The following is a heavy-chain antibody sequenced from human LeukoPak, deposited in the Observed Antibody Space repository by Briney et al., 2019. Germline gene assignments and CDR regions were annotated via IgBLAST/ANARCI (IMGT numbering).Heavy chain of an antibody. CDR3: ARVRSYYDFWSGYYPSYYYYYTDV. Sequence: ASVKVSCKASGYTFTSYDINWVRQATGQGLEWMGWMNPNSGNTGYAQKFQGRVTITRNTSISTAYMELSSLRSEDTAVYYCARVRSYYDFWSGYYPSYYYYYTDVWGKGTTVTVSS. V-gene: IGHV1-8*03. CDR1: GYTFTSYD. J-gene: IGHJ6*03. CDR2: MNPNSGNT. D-gene: IGHD3-3*01.